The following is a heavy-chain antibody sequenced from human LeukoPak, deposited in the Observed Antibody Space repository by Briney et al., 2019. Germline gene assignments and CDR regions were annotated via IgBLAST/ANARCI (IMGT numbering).Heavy chain of an antibody. CDR1: GGSLSSYY. J-gene: IGHJ6*02. D-gene: IGHD1-1*01. Sequence: SETLSLTCTVSGGSLSSYYWSWIRQPPGKGLEWIGYIYYSGSTNYNPSLKSRVTISVDTSKNQLSLKLSSVTAADTAVYYCARRGYRYYYYGMDVWGQGTTVTVSS. CDR3: ARRGYRYYYYGMDV. V-gene: IGHV4-59*08. CDR2: IYYSGST.